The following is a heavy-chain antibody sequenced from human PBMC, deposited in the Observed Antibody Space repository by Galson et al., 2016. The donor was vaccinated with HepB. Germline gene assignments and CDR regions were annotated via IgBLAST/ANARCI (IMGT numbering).Heavy chain of an antibody. CDR3: ARARVGDYDTFDL. D-gene: IGHD4-17*01. CDR1: GYTFTSYG. V-gene: IGHV1-18*01. J-gene: IGHJ3*01. Sequence: SVKVSCKASGYTFTSYGINWVRQAPGQGLEWMGWISAYNGNTNYAQKLQGRVTMTTDTSTTTAYMELTSLRPDDTAVYFCARARVGDYDTFDLWGQGTMVTVSS. CDR2: ISAYNGNT.